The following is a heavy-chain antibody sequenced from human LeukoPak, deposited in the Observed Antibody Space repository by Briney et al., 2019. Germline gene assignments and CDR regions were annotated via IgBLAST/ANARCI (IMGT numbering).Heavy chain of an antibody. CDR3: ARVVLRGTATVTTNHDY. D-gene: IGHD4-17*01. Sequence: ASVKVSCKASGYTFTSYGINWVRQAPGQGLEWMGWISAYNGNTNYAQKLQGRVTMTTDTSTSTAYMELRSLRSDDTAVYYCARVVLRGTATVTTNHDYWGQGTLVTVSS. V-gene: IGHV1-18*04. CDR1: GYTFTSYG. J-gene: IGHJ4*02. CDR2: ISAYNGNT.